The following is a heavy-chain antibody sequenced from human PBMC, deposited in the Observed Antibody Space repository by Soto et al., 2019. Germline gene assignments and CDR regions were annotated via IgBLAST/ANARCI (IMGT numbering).Heavy chain of an antibody. CDR1: GGSISRYY. J-gene: IGHJ5*02. Sequence: QVQLQESGPGLVKPSETLSLTCTVSGGSISRYYWSWIRQPPGKGLEWIGYIYYSGSTNYNPSLKSRVTISVDTSKNQFSLKLSSVTAADTAVYYCAREEVDYGDSAGSNWFDPWGQGTLVSVSS. D-gene: IGHD4-17*01. CDR3: AREEVDYGDSAGSNWFDP. CDR2: IYYSGST. V-gene: IGHV4-59*01.